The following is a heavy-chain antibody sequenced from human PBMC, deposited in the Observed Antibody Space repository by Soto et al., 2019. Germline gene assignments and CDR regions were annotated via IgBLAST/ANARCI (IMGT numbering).Heavy chain of an antibody. J-gene: IGHJ1*01. CDR1: GFVLSGYA. D-gene: IGHD2-15*01. V-gene: IGHV3-30*09. Sequence: QVQLVESGGGVVQPGGSLRLSCAASGFVLSGYAMHWVRQAPGQGLERVAVISFDGKKSYYADSVKGRFAISADTSQNTVVLQMNSLRPAETAVYYCSRPASVRGGSFYPGPKAFQHWGQCALVTVSS. CDR2: ISFDGKKS. CDR3: SRPASVRGGSFYPGPKAFQH.